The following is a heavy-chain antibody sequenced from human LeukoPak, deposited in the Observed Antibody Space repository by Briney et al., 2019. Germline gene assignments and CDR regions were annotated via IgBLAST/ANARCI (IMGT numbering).Heavy chain of an antibody. CDR3: ARVDS. CDR1: GGTFSSYA. Sequence: ASVKVSCKASGGTFSSYAISWVRQAPGQGLEWMGWINPYSGDTKYAQKFQGRVTLTRDTSITTAHMELNSLTSDDTAVYFCARVDSWGQGTLVTVSS. V-gene: IGHV1-2*02. D-gene: IGHD2-2*03. CDR2: INPYSGDT. J-gene: IGHJ5*02.